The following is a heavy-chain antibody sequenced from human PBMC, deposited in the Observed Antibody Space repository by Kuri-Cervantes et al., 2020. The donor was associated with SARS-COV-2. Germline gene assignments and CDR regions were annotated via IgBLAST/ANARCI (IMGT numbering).Heavy chain of an antibody. V-gene: IGHV4-30-2*01. J-gene: IGHJ5*02. CDR3: ARENIAVAGTGGFDP. Sequence: SETLSLTCAVSGGSISSGGYSWSWMLQPPGKGLEWIGYIYDSRNTYYNPSLKSRVTITVDRSKNQFSLKLSSVTAADTAVYYCARENIAVAGTGGFDPWGQGTLVTVSS. CDR1: GGSISSGGYS. CDR2: IYDSRNT. D-gene: IGHD6-19*01.